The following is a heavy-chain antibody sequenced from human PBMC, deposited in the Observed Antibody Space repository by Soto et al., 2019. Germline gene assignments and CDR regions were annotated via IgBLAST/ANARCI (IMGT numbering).Heavy chain of an antibody. CDR3: AKFGMATTKRSPPYYIDY. CDR2: ISGSGGGT. J-gene: IGHJ4*02. V-gene: IGHV3-23*01. CDR1: GFTFSSYA. Sequence: LRLSCAASGFTFSSYAMIWVRQAPGKGLEWASSISGSGGGTYYADSVKGRFTFSRDNSKNTLYLQMNSLRAEDTAVYYCAKFGMATTKRSPPYYIDYWGQGALVTVSS. D-gene: IGHD1-1*01.